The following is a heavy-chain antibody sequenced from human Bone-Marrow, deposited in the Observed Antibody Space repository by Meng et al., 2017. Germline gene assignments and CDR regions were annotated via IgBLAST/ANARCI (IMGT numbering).Heavy chain of an antibody. CDR2: IWYDGSNK. CDR3: ARDLGQLAP. CDR1: GFTFSSYG. D-gene: IGHD6-6*01. J-gene: IGHJ5*02. V-gene: IGHV3-33*01. Sequence: GESLKISCAVSGFTFSSYGMHWVRQAPGKGLEWVAVIWYDGSNKYYADSVKGRFTISRDNSKNTLYLQMNSLRAEDTAVYYCARDLGQLAPWGQGTLVTVSS.